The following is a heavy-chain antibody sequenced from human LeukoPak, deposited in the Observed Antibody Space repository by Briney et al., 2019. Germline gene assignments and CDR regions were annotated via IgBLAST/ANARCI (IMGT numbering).Heavy chain of an antibody. J-gene: IGHJ6*03. CDR1: GFTFSTYW. CDR3: VRDKDYSYYYMEV. CDR2: LNQDGSEK. V-gene: IGHV3-7*01. Sequence: PPGGSLRLSCVVSGFTFSTYWMSWVRQAPGKGLEWVANLNQDGSEKYYVDSVKGRFTISRDNATNSLYLQMNGLRAEDTALYYCVRDKDYSYYYMEVWGKGTTVTVSS.